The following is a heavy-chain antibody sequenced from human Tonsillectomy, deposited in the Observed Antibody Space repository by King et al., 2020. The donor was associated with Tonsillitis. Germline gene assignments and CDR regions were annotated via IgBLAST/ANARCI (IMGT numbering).Heavy chain of an antibody. CDR3: TTYYDILTGYYDFDY. D-gene: IGHD3-9*01. V-gene: IGHV3-49*04. CDR2: IRSKAYGGTT. Sequence: VQLVESGGGLVQPGRSLRLSCTASGFTFGDYAMSWVRQAPGKGREWVGFIRSKAYGGTTEYAASVKGRFTISRDDSKSIAYLQMNSLKTEDTAVYYCTTYYDILTGYYDFDYWGQGTLVTVSS. J-gene: IGHJ4*02. CDR1: GFTFGDYA.